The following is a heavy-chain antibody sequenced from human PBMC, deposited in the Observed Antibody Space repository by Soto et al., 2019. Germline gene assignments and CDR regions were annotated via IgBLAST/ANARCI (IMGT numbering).Heavy chain of an antibody. D-gene: IGHD1-26*01. CDR3: ARPAREDYYFAD. Sequence: QVQLVQSGAEVKKPGSSVKVSCKASGGTFSSYAISWVRQAPGHGLEWMGGLIPIFGTTNYAQKFPGRVTIPAAESTSTAYMELSRLRSEDTAVYYCARPAREDYYFADWGQRTLVSVSS. J-gene: IGHJ4*02. CDR2: LIPIFGTT. V-gene: IGHV1-69*01. CDR1: GGTFSSYA.